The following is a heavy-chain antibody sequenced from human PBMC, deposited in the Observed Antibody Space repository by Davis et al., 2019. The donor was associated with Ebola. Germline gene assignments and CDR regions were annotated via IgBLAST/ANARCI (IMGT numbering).Heavy chain of an antibody. J-gene: IGHJ6*02. V-gene: IGHV3-21*04. CDR1: GFTFSNYA. CDR2: ITSSSSHI. CDR3: ARGSRNMDV. Sequence: PGGSLRLSCAASGFTFSNYAMNWVRQAPGKGLEWVSSITSSSSHIYYADSVKGRFTISRDNAKDSLYLQMNSQRAEDTAVYYCARGSRNMDVWGQGTTVTVSS.